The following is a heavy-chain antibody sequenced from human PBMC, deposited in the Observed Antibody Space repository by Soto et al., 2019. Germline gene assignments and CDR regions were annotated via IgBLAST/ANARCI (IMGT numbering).Heavy chain of an antibody. D-gene: IGHD3-22*01. Sequence: GGSLRLSCASSGFTFSSHWIHWVRQDPGKGLVWVSRINTDGSYTNYADSVEGRFTISRDNAKNTVYLQMNSLRAEDTAVYYCARDIGDSSGPDYWGQGTLVTVS. CDR3: ARDIGDSSGPDY. J-gene: IGHJ4*02. V-gene: IGHV3-74*01. CDR2: INTDGSYT. CDR1: GFTFSSHW.